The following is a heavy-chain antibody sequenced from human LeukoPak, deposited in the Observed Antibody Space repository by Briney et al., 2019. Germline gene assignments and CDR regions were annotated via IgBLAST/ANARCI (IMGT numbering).Heavy chain of an antibody. CDR1: GFTFSSYA. CDR3: SFVGTSTTVY. D-gene: IGHD1-26*01. J-gene: IGHJ4*02. V-gene: IGHV3-23*01. Sequence: GGSLRLSCAASGFTFSSYAMSWVRQAPGKGLEWVSAISGSGGSTYYADSVRGRFTISRDNAKKSLYLQMNSLRDEDTAVYYCSFVGTSTTVYWGQGTLVTVSS. CDR2: ISGSGGST.